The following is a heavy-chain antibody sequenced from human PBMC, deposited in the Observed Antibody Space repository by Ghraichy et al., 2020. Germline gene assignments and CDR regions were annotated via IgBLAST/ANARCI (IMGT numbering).Heavy chain of an antibody. V-gene: IGHV3-21*06. CDR3: ARDRNGYFDY. Sequence: GGSLRLSCAASGFTFSSYDMNWVRQAPGKGLEWVSSINRNSRYISYADSVQGRFTISRDNARNSVYLQMNSLRAEDTAVYYCARDRNGYFDYWGQGTLVTVSS. CDR1: GFTFSSYD. D-gene: IGHD2-2*03. J-gene: IGHJ4*02. CDR2: INRNSRYI.